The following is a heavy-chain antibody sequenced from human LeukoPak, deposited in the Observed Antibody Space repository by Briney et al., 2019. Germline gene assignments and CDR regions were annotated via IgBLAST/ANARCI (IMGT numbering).Heavy chain of an antibody. D-gene: IGHD3-3*01. J-gene: IGHJ5*02. CDR3: ARSDWFDP. V-gene: IGHV3-74*01. CDR1: GFSFRNAW. Sequence: QSGGSLRLSCAASGFSFRNAWMHWVRKAPGKGLVWVSRIKGDGSVTVYADSVKGRFTISRDNAKNTLYLQMNSLRVEDTAAYYCARSDWFDPWGQGTLVTVSS. CDR2: IKGDGSVT.